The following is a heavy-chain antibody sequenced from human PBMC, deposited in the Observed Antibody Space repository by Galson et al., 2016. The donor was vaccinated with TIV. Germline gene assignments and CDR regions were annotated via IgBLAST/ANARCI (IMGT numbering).Heavy chain of an antibody. CDR1: GHRVNELS. V-gene: IGHV1-24*01. Sequence: SVKVSCKVSGHRVNELSMHWVRQAPGKGLEWMGGFDPEDGETIYAQRFQGRVTMTEDTSTDTAYMELNSLRSEDTAVYYCATKGGLWGQGTLVTVSS. CDR2: FDPEDGET. CDR3: ATKGGL. J-gene: IGHJ4*02.